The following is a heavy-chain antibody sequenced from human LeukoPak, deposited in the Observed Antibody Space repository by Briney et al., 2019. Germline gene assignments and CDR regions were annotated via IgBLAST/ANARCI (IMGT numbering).Heavy chain of an antibody. CDR3: ARDRPSYGFGESDG. CDR1: GGTFSSYA. D-gene: IGHD3-10*01. Sequence: SVKVSCKASGGTFSSYAISWVRQAPGQGLEWMGGIIPIFGTANYAQKFQGRVTITADESTSTAYMELSSLRSEDTAVYYCARDRPSYGFGESDGWGQGTLVTVSS. CDR2: IIPIFGTA. V-gene: IGHV1-69*13. J-gene: IGHJ4*02.